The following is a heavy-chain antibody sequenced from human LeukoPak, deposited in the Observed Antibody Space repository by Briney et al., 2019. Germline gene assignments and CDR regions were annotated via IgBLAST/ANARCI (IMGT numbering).Heavy chain of an antibody. V-gene: IGHV1-18*01. CDR1: GYTFTSYV. D-gene: IGHD6-19*01. CDR2: ISAYNGNT. J-gene: IGHJ4*02. CDR3: ASLDAVGGTNY. Sequence: PEASVKVSCKASGYTFTSYVNWVRQAPGQGLQWMGWISAYNGNTNYAQRLQGRVTMTTDTSTSTAYMELRSLRSDDTAVYHCASLDAVGGTNYWGQGTLVTVSS.